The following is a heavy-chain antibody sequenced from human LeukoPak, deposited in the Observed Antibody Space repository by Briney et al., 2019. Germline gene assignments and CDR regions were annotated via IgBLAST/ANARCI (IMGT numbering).Heavy chain of an antibody. J-gene: IGHJ5*02. CDR2: IIPIFGTA. CDR1: GGTFSIYA. D-gene: IGHD4-17*01. CDR3: ASEGMTTVTHTGTQTGSTYFDP. Sequence: SVKVSCKASGGTFSIYAISWVRQAPGQGLEWMGGIIPIFGTANYAQKFQGRVTITADESTSTAYMELSSLRSEDTAVYYCASEGMTTVTHTGTQTGSTYFDPWGQGTLVTVSS. V-gene: IGHV1-69*01.